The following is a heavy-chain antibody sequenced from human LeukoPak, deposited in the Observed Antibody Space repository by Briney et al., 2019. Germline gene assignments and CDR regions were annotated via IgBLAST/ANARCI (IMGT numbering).Heavy chain of an antibody. CDR2: IRYDGSNK. CDR3: ARERIYYFDY. D-gene: IGHD5-18*01. J-gene: IGHJ4*02. Sequence: GGSLRLSCAASGFTFSSYGMHWVRQAPGKGLEWVAFIRYDGSNKYYADSVKGRFTISRDNSKNTLYLQMNSLRAEDMAVYYCARERIYYFDYWGQGTLVTVSS. V-gene: IGHV3-30*02. CDR1: GFTFSSYG.